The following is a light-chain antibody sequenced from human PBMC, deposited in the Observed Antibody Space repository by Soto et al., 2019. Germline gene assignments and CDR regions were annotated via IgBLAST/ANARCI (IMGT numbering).Light chain of an antibody. V-gene: IGKV1-5*01. CDR3: QQYNSYSLYA. CDR1: QSISSW. CDR2: DAS. Sequence: DIQMTQSPSTLSASVGDRVTITCRASQSISSWLAWYQQKPGKAPKLLIYDASSLESGVPSRFSGSGSGTEFTLTISSLQPDDFATYSCQQYNSYSLYAFGQGTQLEIK. J-gene: IGKJ2*01.